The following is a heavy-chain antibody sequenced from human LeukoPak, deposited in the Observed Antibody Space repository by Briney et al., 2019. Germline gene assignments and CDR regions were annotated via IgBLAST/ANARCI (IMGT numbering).Heavy chain of an antibody. J-gene: IGHJ3*02. CDR2: IIPIFGTA. CDR1: GGTFSSYA. D-gene: IGHD6-13*01. Sequence: GSSVKVSCKASGGTFSSYAISWVRQAPGQGLEWMGGIIPIFGTANYAQKFQGRVTITADESTSTAYMELSSLRSDDTAVYYCATVIQLRLLVHDAFDIWGQGTMVTVSS. CDR3: ATVIQLRLLVHDAFDI. V-gene: IGHV1-69*01.